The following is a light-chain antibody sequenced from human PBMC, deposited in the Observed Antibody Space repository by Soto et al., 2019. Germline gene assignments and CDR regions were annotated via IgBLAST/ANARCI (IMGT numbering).Light chain of an antibody. CDR1: QSISSY. J-gene: IGKJ1*01. CDR3: QQRSNWLWT. V-gene: IGKV3-11*01. CDR2: DAS. Sequence: DIVLTQSPATLSLSPGERATLSCRASQSISSYLAWYQQKPGQAPRLLIYDASNRATGIPARFSGSGSGTDFSLTISSLEPEDFAVYYCQQRSNWLWTFGQGTKVEI.